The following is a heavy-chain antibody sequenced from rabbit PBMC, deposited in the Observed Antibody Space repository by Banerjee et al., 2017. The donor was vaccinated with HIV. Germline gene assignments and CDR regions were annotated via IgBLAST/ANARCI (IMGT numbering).Heavy chain of an antibody. V-gene: IGHV1S43*01. J-gene: IGHJ3*01. CDR2: ISTKSGST. CDR3: ARGVTAFVVGNALTRLDL. CDR1: GIDFSSVYY. Sequence: QQQLEESGGGLVKPGGTLTLTCTASGIDFSSVYYMCWVRQAPGKGLEWIACISTKSGSTWYASWVNGRFTISKTSATTVTLQVTSLTAADTATYFCARGVTAFVVGNALTRLDLWGPGTLVTVS. D-gene: IGHD6-1*01.